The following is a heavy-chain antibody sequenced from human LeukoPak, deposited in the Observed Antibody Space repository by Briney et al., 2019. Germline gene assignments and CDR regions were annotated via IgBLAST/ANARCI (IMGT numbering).Heavy chain of an antibody. D-gene: IGHD4-11*01. J-gene: IGHJ6*02. V-gene: IGHV3-11*01. CDR3: ARSMTTYPYYYYGMDV. Sequence: GGSLRLSCAASEFTFSDYYMSWIRQAPGKGLEWVTYISSSGSTIYYADSVKGRFTISRDNAKNSLYLQMNSLRAEDTAVYYCARSMTTYPYYYYGMDVWGQGTTVTVSS. CDR1: EFTFSDYY. CDR2: ISSSGSTI.